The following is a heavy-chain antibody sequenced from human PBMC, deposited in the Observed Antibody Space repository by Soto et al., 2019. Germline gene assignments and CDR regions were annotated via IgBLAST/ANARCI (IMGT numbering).Heavy chain of an antibody. V-gene: IGHV3-21*01. CDR2: ISSSSSYI. D-gene: IGHD2-2*01. CDR1: GFTFSSYS. Sequence: LRLSCAASGFTFSSYSMNWVRQAPGKGLEWVSSISSSSSYIYYADSVKGRFTISRDNAKNSLYLQMNSLRAEDTAVYYCARDRVVPAAKQYYYYGMDVWGQGTTVTVSS. J-gene: IGHJ6*02. CDR3: ARDRVVPAAKQYYYYGMDV.